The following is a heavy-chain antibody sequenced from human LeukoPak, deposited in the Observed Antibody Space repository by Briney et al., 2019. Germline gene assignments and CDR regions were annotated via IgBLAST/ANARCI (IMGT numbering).Heavy chain of an antibody. Sequence: GSVKVSRKGSRYTLTSSVLSCVRQAPGQGLEWVGWICAYNGNTNYAQKLQGRVTMTTDTSTSAASMELRSLRSDDTAVYYCARDDYSSFPNCYYYMDVWGQGTTVTVSS. J-gene: IGHJ6*03. CDR3: ARDDYSSFPNCYYYMDV. CDR1: RYTLTSSV. D-gene: IGHD4-11*01. V-gene: IGHV1-18*01. CDR2: ICAYNGNT.